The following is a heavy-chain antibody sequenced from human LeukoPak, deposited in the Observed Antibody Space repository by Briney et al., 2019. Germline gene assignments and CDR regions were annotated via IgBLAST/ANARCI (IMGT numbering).Heavy chain of an antibody. D-gene: IGHD3-22*01. J-gene: IGHJ4*02. CDR2: ISSSGSTI. V-gene: IGHV3-48*03. CDR3: ARAGVDYYDSSVYYPGGHIDY. CDR1: GFTFSSYE. Sequence: HSGGSLRLSCAASGFTFSSYEMNWVRQAPGKGLEWVSYISSSGSTIYYADSVKGRFTISRDNAKNSLYLQMNSLRAEDTAVYYCARAGVDYYDSSVYYPGGHIDYWGQGTLVTVSS.